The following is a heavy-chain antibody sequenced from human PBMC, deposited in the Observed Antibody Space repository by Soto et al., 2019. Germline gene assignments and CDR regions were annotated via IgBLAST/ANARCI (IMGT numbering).Heavy chain of an antibody. CDR3: ARDLGDYYGMDV. CDR2: IYYSGST. CDR1: GGSISSGDYY. J-gene: IGHJ6*02. V-gene: IGHV4-31*03. Sequence: PSETLSLTCTDSGGSISSGDYYWTWIRQHPGKGLEWIGYIYYSGSTYYNPSLKSRVTISIDTSKNQFSLKLSSVTAADTAVYYCARDLGDYYGMDVWGQGTTVTVSS.